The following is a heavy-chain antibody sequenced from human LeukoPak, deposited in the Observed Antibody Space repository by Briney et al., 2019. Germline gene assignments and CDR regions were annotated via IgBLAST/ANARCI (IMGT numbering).Heavy chain of an antibody. CDR2: IWYDGSKK. CDR3: ARDYCSTTTCLDY. Sequence: GGSLRLSCAASGFMFSNFGMQWVRQTPGKGLEWVAVIWYDGSKKYYAESVRGRLTISRDDSKKMVYLQMNSLRAEDTAVYYCARDYCSTTTCLDYWGQGSLVTVSS. J-gene: IGHJ4*02. V-gene: IGHV3-33*01. D-gene: IGHD2-2*01. CDR1: GFMFSNFG.